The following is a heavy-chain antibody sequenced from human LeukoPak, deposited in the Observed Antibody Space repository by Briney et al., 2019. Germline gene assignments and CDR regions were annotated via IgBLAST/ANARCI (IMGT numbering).Heavy chain of an antibody. Sequence: GGSLRLSCAASGFTFSSYAMSWVRQAPGKGLEWVSYISSSSSTIFYADSVKGRFTISRDNAKHSLYLQMNSLRAEDTAVYYCARCPYSFGFAPPQYWGQGTLVTVSS. CDR1: GFTFSSYA. V-gene: IGHV3-48*01. D-gene: IGHD5-18*01. J-gene: IGHJ4*02. CDR3: ARCPYSFGFAPPQY. CDR2: ISSSSSTI.